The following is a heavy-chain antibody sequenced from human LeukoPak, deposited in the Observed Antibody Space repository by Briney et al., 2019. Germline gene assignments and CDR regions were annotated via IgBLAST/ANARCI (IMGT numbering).Heavy chain of an antibody. CDR1: GGSISSYY. CDR3: ARGYYDSSGYYQYIFDY. D-gene: IGHD3-22*01. J-gene: IGHJ4*02. V-gene: IGHV4-59*01. Sequence: MASETLSLTCTVSGGSISSYYWSWIRQPPGKGLEWIGYIYYGGSTNYNPSLKSRVTISVDTSKNQFSLKLSSVTAADTAVYYCARGYYDSSGYYQYIFDYWGQGTLVTVSS. CDR2: IYYGGST.